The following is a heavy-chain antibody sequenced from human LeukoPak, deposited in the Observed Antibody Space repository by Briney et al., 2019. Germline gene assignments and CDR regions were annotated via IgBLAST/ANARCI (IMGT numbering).Heavy chain of an antibody. J-gene: IGHJ4*02. CDR2: ISSSSSYI. CDR1: GFTFSSYS. V-gene: IGHV3-21*01. CDR3: AREDVEAEDY. D-gene: IGHD3-16*01. Sequence: GGSLRLSCAASGFTFSSYSMNWVRQAPGKGLEWVSSISSSSSYIYYADSVKGRFTISRDNAKSSLYLQMNSLRAEDTAVYYCAREDVEAEDYWGQGTLVTVSS.